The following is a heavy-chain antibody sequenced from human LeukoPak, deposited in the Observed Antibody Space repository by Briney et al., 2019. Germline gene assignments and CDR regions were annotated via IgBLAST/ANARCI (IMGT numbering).Heavy chain of an antibody. D-gene: IGHD3-9*01. CDR1: GGSISSYY. V-gene: IGHV4-59*12. CDR3: ARVKSLVINSWVGNWFDP. Sequence: PSETLSLTCTVSGGSISSYYWSWIRQPTGKGPEWIGSIYYSGSTYYNPSLKSRVTISVDTSKNQFSLKLSSVTAADTAVYYCARVKSLVINSWVGNWFDPWGQGTLVTVSS. CDR2: IYYSGST. J-gene: IGHJ5*02.